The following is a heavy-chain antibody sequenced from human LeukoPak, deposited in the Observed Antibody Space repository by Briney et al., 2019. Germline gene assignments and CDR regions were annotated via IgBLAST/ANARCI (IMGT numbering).Heavy chain of an antibody. Sequence: GASVKVSCKASGCTFTSYDINWVRQATGQGLEWMGWMNPNSGNTGYAQKFQGRVTTTRNTSISTAYMELSSLRSEDTAVYYCARVAGDSSGYVDYWGQGTLVTVSS. CDR3: ARVAGDSSGYVDY. CDR1: GCTFTSYD. CDR2: MNPNSGNT. D-gene: IGHD3-22*01. V-gene: IGHV1-8*01. J-gene: IGHJ4*02.